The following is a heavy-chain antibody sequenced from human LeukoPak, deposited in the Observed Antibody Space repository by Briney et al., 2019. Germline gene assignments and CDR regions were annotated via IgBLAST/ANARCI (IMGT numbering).Heavy chain of an antibody. D-gene: IGHD4-23*01. CDR1: GFTFDDYA. V-gene: IGHV3-9*01. J-gene: IGHJ4*02. CDR3: AKDSSPSPVDFDY. CDR2: ISWNSGTI. Sequence: GRSLRLSCAASGFTFDDYAMHWVRQAPGKGLEWVSGISWNSGTIGYADSVKGRFTISRDNAKNSLYLQMNSLRVEDTSLYYCAKDSSPSPVDFDYWGQGTLVTVSS.